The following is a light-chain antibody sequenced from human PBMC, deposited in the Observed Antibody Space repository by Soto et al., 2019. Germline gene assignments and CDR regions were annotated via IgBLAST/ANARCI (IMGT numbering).Light chain of an antibody. V-gene: IGKV3-20*01. J-gene: IGKJ5*01. CDR2: GAS. CDR3: QQYGTSYPTT. CDR1: QGVTSNF. Sequence: EIVLTQSPGTLSLSPGERATLSCRASQGVTSNFLAWYQQRPGQAPRLLIYGASNRATGIPDRFSGGVSGTDFTLTIRRLEPEDFVMYYCQQYGTSYPTTFGQGTRLELE.